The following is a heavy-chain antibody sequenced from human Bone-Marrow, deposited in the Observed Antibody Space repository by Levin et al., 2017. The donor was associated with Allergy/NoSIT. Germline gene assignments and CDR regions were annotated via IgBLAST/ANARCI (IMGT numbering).Heavy chain of an antibody. CDR3: ARDVGSSSFHYGLDV. Sequence: PGGSLRLSCAASGFSFDYYWMTWVRQAPGKGLEWVANIKQDGSEKFLVGSVKGRFTISRDNAKNSLYLQMNSLRAEDTAVYYCARDVGSSSFHYGLDVWGQGTTVTVSS. V-gene: IGHV3-7*01. CDR2: IKQDGSEK. CDR1: GFSFDYYW. D-gene: IGHD6-6*01. J-gene: IGHJ6*02.